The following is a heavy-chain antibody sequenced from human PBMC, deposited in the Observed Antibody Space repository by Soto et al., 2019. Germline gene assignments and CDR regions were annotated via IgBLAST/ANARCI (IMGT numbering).Heavy chain of an antibody. Sequence: VQLQESGPGLVKPSQTLSLTCTVSGRSINNNNYCWSWIRQPPGKGLEWIGHLYNSGSTYNNPSLKSRVTMSLETSKNQFSLKLSSVTAADTAIYYCASGLTSEKVYSWCQGTLVTFSS. V-gene: IGHV4-30-4*01. J-gene: IGHJ4*02. CDR3: ASGLTSEKVYS. CDR1: GRSINNNNYC. CDR2: LYNSGST. D-gene: IGHD4-17*01.